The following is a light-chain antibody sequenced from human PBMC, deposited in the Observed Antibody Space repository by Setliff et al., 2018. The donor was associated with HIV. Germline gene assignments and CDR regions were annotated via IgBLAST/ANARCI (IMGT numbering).Light chain of an antibody. J-gene: IGLJ1*01. CDR2: EVS. Sequence: QSVLTQPASVSGSPGQSITMSCTGTSSDVGGYNYVSWYQQHPGKAPKLIIYEVSNRPSGVSNRFSGSKSGNTASLTISGLQAEDEADYYCSSYTSIYTYVFGTGDQGHRP. CDR3: SSYTSIYTYV. CDR1: SSDVGGYNY. V-gene: IGLV2-14*01.